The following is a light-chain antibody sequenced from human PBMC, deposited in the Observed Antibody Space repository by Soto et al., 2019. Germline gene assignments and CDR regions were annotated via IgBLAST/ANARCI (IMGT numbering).Light chain of an antibody. CDR2: GAS. CDR3: QKYNSAPRT. V-gene: IGKV1-27*01. CDR1: QSVNSY. Sequence: DIQMTQSASSLSASLGDRVTLSCRASQSVNSYLAWYQQKPGQAPRLLICGASTLLSGIPARFSGSGSGTDFTLTISSLQSEDVATYYCQKYNSAPRTFGRGTKVEIK. J-gene: IGKJ4*02.